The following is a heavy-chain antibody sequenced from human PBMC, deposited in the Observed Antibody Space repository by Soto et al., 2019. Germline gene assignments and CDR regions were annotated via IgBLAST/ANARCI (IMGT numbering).Heavy chain of an antibody. CDR3: ATGAVVVVAAIYYYFDY. D-gene: IGHD2-15*01. CDR1: GFTFSSYW. V-gene: IGHV3-7*01. CDR2: IKQDGSEK. J-gene: IGHJ4*02. Sequence: PGGSLRLSCAASGFTFSSYWKSWVRQAPGKGLEWVANIKQDGSEKYYVDSVKGRFTISRDNAKNSLYLQMNSLRAEDTAVYYCATGAVVVVAAIYYYFDYWGQGTLVTVSS.